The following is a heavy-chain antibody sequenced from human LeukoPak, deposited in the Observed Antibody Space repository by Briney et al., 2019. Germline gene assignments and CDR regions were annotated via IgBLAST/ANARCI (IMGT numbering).Heavy chain of an antibody. CDR1: GFTFSSYA. CDR2: ISDYGGNK. D-gene: IGHD2-15*01. V-gene: IGHV3-30*04. CDR3: AKSPVSSCRGSFCYPFDY. Sequence: PGGSLRLSCAASGFTFSSYALHWVRQTPGKGLEWLAVISDYGGNKYFANSVKGRFTISRDNSRNTLYLQMNTLRAEDTAVYFCAKSPVSSCRGSFCYPFDYWGQGNLVTVSS. J-gene: IGHJ4*02.